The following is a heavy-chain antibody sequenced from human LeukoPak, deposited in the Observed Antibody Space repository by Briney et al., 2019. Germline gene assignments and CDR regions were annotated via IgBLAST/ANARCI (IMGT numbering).Heavy chain of an antibody. CDR2: IYYSGST. J-gene: IGHJ4*02. D-gene: IGHD4-23*01. Sequence: SETLSLTCTVSGGSISSYYWSWTRQPPGKGLEWIGYIYYSGSTNYNPSLKSRVTISVDTSKNQFSLKLSSVTAADTAVYYCARAPYGGNLYYFDYWGQGTLVTVSS. CDR3: ARAPYGGNLYYFDY. CDR1: GGSISSYY. V-gene: IGHV4-59*01.